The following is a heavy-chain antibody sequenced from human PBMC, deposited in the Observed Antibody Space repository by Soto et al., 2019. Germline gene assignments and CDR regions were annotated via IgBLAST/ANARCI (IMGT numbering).Heavy chain of an antibody. CDR1: GFTFSGYA. V-gene: IGHV3-23*01. CDR3: VEPGAYWTR. Sequence: EVPLLESGGGLVQPGGSLRLSCAASGFTFSGYAMSWVRQAPGKGLEWVAAITASGDSTYYAESVKGRFTISRDNSKNTVSLRLNSARVGDTAFYYCVEPGAYWTRWGQGTRVTVSS. CDR2: ITASGDST. D-gene: IGHD1-1*01. J-gene: IGHJ1*01.